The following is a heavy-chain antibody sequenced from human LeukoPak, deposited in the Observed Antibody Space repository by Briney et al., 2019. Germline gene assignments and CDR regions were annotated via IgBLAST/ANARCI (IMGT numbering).Heavy chain of an antibody. J-gene: IGHJ4*02. CDR1: DFTLSNYW. CDR2: IKPDGSEK. Sequence: PGGSLRLSCVGSDFTLSNYWMMWVRQAPGKGLEWVATIKPDGSEKYCVDSVKGRFTISKDNAKNSLYLEMNSLRAEDTAVYYCARDDGDYWGQGTLVTVSS. V-gene: IGHV3-7*01. CDR3: ARDDGDY.